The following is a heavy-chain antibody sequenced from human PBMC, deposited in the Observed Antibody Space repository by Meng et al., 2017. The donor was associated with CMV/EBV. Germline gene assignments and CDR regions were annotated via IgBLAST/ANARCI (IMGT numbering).Heavy chain of an antibody. D-gene: IGHD3-16*01. V-gene: IGHV3-23*01. CDR3: ATAIMIAVGDYVDY. CDR1: GVTFSNYA. J-gene: IGHJ4*02. CDR2: IRGSGAET. Sequence: SGVTFSNYAMSWVRQAPGKGLEWVSVIRGSGAETYYANPVKGRFTISRDNSKNTLYLQMNSLRAEDTAVYYCATAIMIAVGDYVDYWGQGTLVTVSS.